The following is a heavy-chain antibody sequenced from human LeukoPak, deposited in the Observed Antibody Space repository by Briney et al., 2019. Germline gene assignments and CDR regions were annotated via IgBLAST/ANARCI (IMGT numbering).Heavy chain of an antibody. CDR1: GYTLTELS. D-gene: IGHD6-6*01. CDR2: FDPEDGET. V-gene: IGHV1-24*01. CDR3: ATVLALSLTSIAARRNWFGY. Sequence: ASVKVSFKVSGYTLTELSMHWVRQAPGKGLEWMGGFDPEDGETIYAQKFQGRVTMTEDTSTDTAYMELSSLRSEDTAVYYCATVLALSLTSIAARRNWFGYWGQGTLVTVSS. J-gene: IGHJ4*02.